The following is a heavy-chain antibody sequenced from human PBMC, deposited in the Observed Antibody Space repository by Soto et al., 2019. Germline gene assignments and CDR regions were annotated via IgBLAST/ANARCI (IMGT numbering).Heavy chain of an antibody. CDR2: MFYSGST. CDR3: ARDNGYGHFDS. Sequence: TLSLTCTVSGASISSGRSYWSWIRQHPGKGLEWIGYMFYSGSTYYHPSLKSRVNISAATSKNQFSLRLTSVTPADTAVYYCARDNGYGHFDSWGQGTLVTVSS. J-gene: IGHJ4*02. V-gene: IGHV4-31*03. D-gene: IGHD5-12*01. CDR1: GASISSGRSY.